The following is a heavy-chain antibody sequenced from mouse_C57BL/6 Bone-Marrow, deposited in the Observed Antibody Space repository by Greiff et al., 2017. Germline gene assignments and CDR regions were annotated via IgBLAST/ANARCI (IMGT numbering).Heavy chain of an antibody. J-gene: IGHJ1*03. Sequence: ESGPGLVKPSQSLSLTCSVTGYSITSGYYWNWIRQFPGNKLEWMGYISYDGSNNYNPSLKNRISITRDTSKNQFFLKLNSVTTEDTATYYCARVYYGSNFDVWGTGTTVTVSS. CDR2: ISYDGSN. V-gene: IGHV3-6*01. D-gene: IGHD1-1*01. CDR3: ARVYYGSNFDV. CDR1: GYSITSGYY.